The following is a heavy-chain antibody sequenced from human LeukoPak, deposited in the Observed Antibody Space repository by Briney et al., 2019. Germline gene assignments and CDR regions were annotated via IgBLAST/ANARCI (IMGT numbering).Heavy chain of an antibody. D-gene: IGHD4-17*01. CDR1: GFTFSSYA. CDR2: IRSSGGTT. V-gene: IGHV3-64D*09. J-gene: IGHJ4*02. CDR3: VKDDHGDSPD. Sequence: GGSQRLSCSASGFTFSSYAMHWVRQAPGKGPEYVSGIRSSGGTTYYADSVKGRFTISRDNSKNTLYLQMSSLRLEDTAVYYCVKDDHGDSPDWGQGTLVTVSS.